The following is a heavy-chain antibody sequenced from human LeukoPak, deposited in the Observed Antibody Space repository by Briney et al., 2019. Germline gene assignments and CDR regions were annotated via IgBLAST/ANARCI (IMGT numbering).Heavy chain of an antibody. Sequence: SSEILSLTCTVSGGFISTYYWSWIRQPPGKGLEWIGYIYYSGNTNYNPSLKSRVTISVDTSKSQFSLKLSSVTAADTAVYYCARQNPSYWFFGLWGRGTLVTVSS. CDR3: ARQNPSYWFFGL. CDR2: IYYSGNT. CDR1: GGFISTYY. D-gene: IGHD1-14*01. J-gene: IGHJ2*01. V-gene: IGHV4-59*08.